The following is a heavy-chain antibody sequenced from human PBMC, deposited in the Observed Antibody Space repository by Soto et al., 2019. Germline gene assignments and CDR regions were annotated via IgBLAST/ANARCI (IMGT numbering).Heavy chain of an antibody. J-gene: IGHJ4*02. CDR1: GFTFDDYA. CDR2: ISWNSGSI. Sequence: GGSLRLSCAASGFTFDDYAMHWVRQAPGKGLEWVSGISWNSGSIGYVDSVKGRFTISRDNAKNSLYLQMNSLRAEDTAVYYCARLRGYSGYDLGVNFDYWGQGTLVTVSS. D-gene: IGHD5-12*01. V-gene: IGHV3-9*01. CDR3: ARLRGYSGYDLGVNFDY.